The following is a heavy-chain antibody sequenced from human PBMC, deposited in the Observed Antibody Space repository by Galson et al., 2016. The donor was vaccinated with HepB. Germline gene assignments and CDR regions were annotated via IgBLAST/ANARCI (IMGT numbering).Heavy chain of an antibody. Sequence: SETLSLTCTVSGGSISSYYWSWIRQPPGKGLEWIGYIPYTGITNYKSSLKSRVPMSIDTSKNQFSLTLNSVTAADTAVYYCTTYLVGHGGTGFWGQGTLVTVSS. CDR3: TTYLVGHGGTGF. CDR1: GGSISSYY. V-gene: IGHV4-59*01. J-gene: IGHJ4*02. D-gene: IGHD3-16*01. CDR2: IPYTGIT.